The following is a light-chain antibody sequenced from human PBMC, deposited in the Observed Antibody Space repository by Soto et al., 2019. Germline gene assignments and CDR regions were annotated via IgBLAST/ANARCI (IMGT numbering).Light chain of an antibody. J-gene: IGKJ1*01. CDR2: AAS. Sequence: DIQLTQSPSSLSASVGDRVTITCRASQRIRNYLDWYQVKPGKAPKLLIYAASSLQSGGPSRFSGSGSGTDFTLTISGLQAEDFATYYCQQSYNLPPWTFGQGTKVEI. CDR3: QQSYNLPPWT. V-gene: IGKV1-39*01. CDR1: QRIRNY.